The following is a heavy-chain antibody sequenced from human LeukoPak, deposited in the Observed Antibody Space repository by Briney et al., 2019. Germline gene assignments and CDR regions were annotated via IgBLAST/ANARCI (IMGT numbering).Heavy chain of an antibody. J-gene: IGHJ6*02. Sequence: GGSLRLSCAASGFTFSSHEMSWVRQAPGKGQEWVSYISSSRGTIYYADSVKGRFTISRDNAKNSLYLQMNSLRAEDTAVYYCAREYYDFWSGYRIYGMDVWGQGTTVTVSS. CDR1: GFTFSSHE. CDR2: ISSSRGTI. V-gene: IGHV3-48*03. D-gene: IGHD3-3*01. CDR3: AREYYDFWSGYRIYGMDV.